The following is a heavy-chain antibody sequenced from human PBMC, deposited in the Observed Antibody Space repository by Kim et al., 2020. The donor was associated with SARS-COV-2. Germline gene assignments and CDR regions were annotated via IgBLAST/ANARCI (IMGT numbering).Heavy chain of an antibody. V-gene: IGHV7-4-1*02. D-gene: IGHD3-3*01. J-gene: IGHJ4*02. Sequence: ASVKVSCKASGYTFTSYAMNWVRQAPGQGLEWMGWINTNTGNPTYAQGFTGRFVFSLDTSVSTAYLQISGLKAEDTAVYYCAGGYYDFWSGYYTLGYWGQGTLVTVSS. CDR3: AGGYYDFWSGYYTLGY. CDR1: GYTFTSYA. CDR2: INTNTGNP.